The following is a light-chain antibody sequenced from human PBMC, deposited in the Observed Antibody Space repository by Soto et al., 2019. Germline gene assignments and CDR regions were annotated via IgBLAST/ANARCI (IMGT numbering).Light chain of an antibody. Sequence: IGLTQSRATLSLSQGERATLSCRASHSVSSYLAWYQQKPDQAPRLLIYDASNRATGIPARFSGSGSGTDFTLTITRLEPEDFAVYYCPQYGSSLRTSCQGTRLEIK. CDR2: DAS. J-gene: IGKJ5*01. CDR1: HSVSSY. CDR3: PQYGSSLRT. V-gene: IGKV3-20*01.